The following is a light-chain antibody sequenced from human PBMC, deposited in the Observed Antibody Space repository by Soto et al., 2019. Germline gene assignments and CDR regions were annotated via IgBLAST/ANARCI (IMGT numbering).Light chain of an antibody. CDR3: ISYTDSSAYV. J-gene: IGLJ1*01. Sequence: QSALTQPPSVSGSPGQSVTFSCTGSSNDVASNYRVSWYQQPPGTAPKLVIYGVTNRPSGVPDRFSGSRSGNTASLTISGLQAEDEADYFCISYTDSSAYVFGTGTKVTVL. CDR2: GVT. CDR1: SNDVASNYR. V-gene: IGLV2-18*02.